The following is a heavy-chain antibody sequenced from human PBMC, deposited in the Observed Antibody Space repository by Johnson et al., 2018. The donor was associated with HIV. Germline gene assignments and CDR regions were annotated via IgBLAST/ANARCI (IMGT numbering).Heavy chain of an antibody. CDR3: AKETQYIIGWDAFDI. V-gene: IGHV3-23*04. CDR1: GFTFRNYD. D-gene: IGHD1-20*01. Sequence: VQLVESGGGLVQPGGSLRLSCAASGFTFRNYDINWVRQAPGKGLEWVSAISANGGYIYYADSVKGRLTISRDNFKNTVSLQMNSLRAEDTAVYYCAKETQYIIGWDAFDIWGQGTMVTVSS. J-gene: IGHJ3*02. CDR2: ISANGGYI.